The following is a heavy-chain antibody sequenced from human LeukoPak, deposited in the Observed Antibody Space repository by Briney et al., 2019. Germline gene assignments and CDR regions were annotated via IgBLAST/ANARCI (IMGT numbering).Heavy chain of an antibody. CDR2: IYYSGST. D-gene: IGHD3-9*01. V-gene: IGHV4-59*08. CDR1: GGSMNSYY. Sequence: PSVTLSLTCSVSGGSMNSYYWSWIPQSPGKGLEWIGYIYYSGSTNYNPSLKSRVTISVDTSKNQFSLKLSSVTAADTAVYYCARHVWLQPFDYRGQGTLVTVSS. CDR3: ARHVWLQPFDY. J-gene: IGHJ4*02.